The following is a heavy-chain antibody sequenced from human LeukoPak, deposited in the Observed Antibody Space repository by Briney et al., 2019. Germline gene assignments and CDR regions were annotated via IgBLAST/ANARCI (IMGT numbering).Heavy chain of an antibody. V-gene: IGHV3-30*18. CDR2: MSYDGSNK. D-gene: IGHD2/OR15-2a*01. CDR1: GFTFSDHY. CDR3: AKLVTVRGIDY. Sequence: GGSLTLSCAASGFTFSDHYMDWVRQAPGKGLEWVAVMSYDGSNKYYADSVKGRFTISRDNSKNTLYLQMNSLRAEDTAVYYCAKLVTVRGIDYWGQGTLVTVSS. J-gene: IGHJ4*02.